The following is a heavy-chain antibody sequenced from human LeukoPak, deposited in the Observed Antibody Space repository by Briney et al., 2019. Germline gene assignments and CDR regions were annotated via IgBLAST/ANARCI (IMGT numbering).Heavy chain of an antibody. J-gene: IGHJ4*02. CDR2: IYYSGST. CDR1: GGSISSSSYY. CDR3: ARIVATIEVAFDY. V-gene: IGHV4-39*07. Sequence: NASETLSLTCTVSGGSISSSSYYWGWIRQPPGKGLEWIGSIYYSGSTYYNPSLKSRVTISVDTSKNQFSLKLSSVTAADTAVYYCARIVATIEVAFDYWGQGTLVTVSS. D-gene: IGHD5-12*01.